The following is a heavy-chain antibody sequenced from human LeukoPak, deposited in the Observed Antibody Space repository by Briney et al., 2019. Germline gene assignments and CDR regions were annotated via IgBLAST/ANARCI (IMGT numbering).Heavy chain of an antibody. Sequence: SETLSLTCTVSGGSISSSSYYWGWIRQPPGKGLEWIGSIYYSGSTYYNPSLKSRVTISVDTSKNQFSLKLSSVTAADTAVYYCARAPTYYDILTGYYPNSFDYWGQGTLVTVSS. CDR3: ARAPTYYDILTGYYPNSFDY. CDR1: GGSISSSSYY. V-gene: IGHV4-39*01. J-gene: IGHJ4*02. CDR2: IYYSGST. D-gene: IGHD3-9*01.